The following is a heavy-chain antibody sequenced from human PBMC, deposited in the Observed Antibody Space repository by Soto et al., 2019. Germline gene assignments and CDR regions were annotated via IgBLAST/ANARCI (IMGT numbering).Heavy chain of an antibody. D-gene: IGHD6-6*01. Sequence: GGSLRLSCAASGFTFDDYAMHWVRQAPGKGLEWVSGISWNSGSIGYADSVKGRFTISRDNAKNSLYLQMNSLRAEDTALYYCAKVRHLYSSSSYYFEYWGQGTLVTVSS. CDR3: AKVRHLYSSSSYYFEY. J-gene: IGHJ4*02. CDR2: ISWNSGSI. CDR1: GFTFDDYA. V-gene: IGHV3-9*01.